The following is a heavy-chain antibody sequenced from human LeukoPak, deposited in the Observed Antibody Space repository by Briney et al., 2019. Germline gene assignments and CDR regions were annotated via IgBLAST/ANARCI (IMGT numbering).Heavy chain of an antibody. CDR2: ISSSSSSI. J-gene: IGHJ3*02. CDR1: GFTFSSYS. Sequence: PGGSLRLSCAASGFTFSSYSMNWVRQAPGKGLEWVSSISSSSSSIYYADSVKGRFTISRDNAKNSLYLQMNSLRAEDTAVYYCARDRDYCSSTSCYADAFDIWGQGTMVTVSS. D-gene: IGHD2-2*01. CDR3: ARDRDYCSSTSCYADAFDI. V-gene: IGHV3-21*01.